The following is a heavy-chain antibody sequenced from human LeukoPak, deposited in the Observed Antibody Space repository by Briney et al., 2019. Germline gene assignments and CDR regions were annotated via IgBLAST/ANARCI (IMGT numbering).Heavy chain of an antibody. CDR1: GYALSESS. CDR3: VSDRSDGGFPESNGYPTFDL. J-gene: IGHJ2*01. V-gene: IGHV1-24*01. Sequence: ASVKVSCKVSGYALSESSTHWVRQTPGEGFEWMGGFDIEDVETAYAQKFRGRVTMTEDTSTDTAYMELINLRSDDTAVYFCVSDRSDGGFPESNGYPTFDLWGRGTLVTVSS. CDR2: FDIEDVET. D-gene: IGHD5-24*01.